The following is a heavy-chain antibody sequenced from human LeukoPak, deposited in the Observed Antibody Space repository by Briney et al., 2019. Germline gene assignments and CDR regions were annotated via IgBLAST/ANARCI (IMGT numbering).Heavy chain of an antibody. CDR1: GGSTSSGSYY. Sequence: TSETLSLTCTVSGGSTSSGSYYWSWIRQPAGKGLEWIGRFYTSGSTNYNPSLKSRVTISVDTSKNQFSLKLSSVTAADTAVYYCARDGCSGGTCSPYNWGQGTLVTVSS. J-gene: IGHJ4*02. V-gene: IGHV4-61*02. CDR2: FYTSGST. D-gene: IGHD2-15*01. CDR3: ARDGCSGGTCSPYN.